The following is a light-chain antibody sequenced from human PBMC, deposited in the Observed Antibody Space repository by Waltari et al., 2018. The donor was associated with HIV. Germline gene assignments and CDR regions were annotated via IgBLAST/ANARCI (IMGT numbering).Light chain of an antibody. CDR1: KLGDKS. CDR3: QAWDSSTYV. J-gene: IGLJ1*01. Sequence: SYELTQPPSVSVSPGQTASLACSGDKLGDKSTCWYQLKPGQSPVLVIYQNTKRPSGIPERFSGSNFGNTATLTISGTQTMDEADYYCQAWDSSTYVFGTGTKVTVL. V-gene: IGLV3-1*01. CDR2: QNT.